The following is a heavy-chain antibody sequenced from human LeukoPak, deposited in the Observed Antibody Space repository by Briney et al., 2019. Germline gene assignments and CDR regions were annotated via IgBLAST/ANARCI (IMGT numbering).Heavy chain of an antibody. Sequence: GGSLRLSCGASGFTFSSYAMSWVRRAPGKGLEWVSAISGSGGSTYYADSVKGRFTISRDNSKNTLYLQMNSLRAEDTAVYYCAKAERYSGYDFDYWGQGTLVTVSS. D-gene: IGHD5-12*01. CDR1: GFTFSSYA. J-gene: IGHJ4*02. CDR3: AKAERYSGYDFDY. CDR2: ISGSGGST. V-gene: IGHV3-23*01.